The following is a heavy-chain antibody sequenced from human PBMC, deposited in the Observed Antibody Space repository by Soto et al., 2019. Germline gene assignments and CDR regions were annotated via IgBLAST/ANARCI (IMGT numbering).Heavy chain of an antibody. CDR3: AKTDPIKENTAY. V-gene: IGHV3-23*01. J-gene: IGHJ4*02. D-gene: IGHD5-12*01. CDR1: GVTFSSYA. Sequence: EVQLLESGGALVQPGGSLRLSCAVSGVTFSSYAMSWVRQAPGKGLEWVSAISGSGGVTYHADSVKGRFTTSRANSKNRLYLQMNSPRAEDTAIYYWAKTDPIKENTAYWGQGTLVTVSS. CDR2: ISGSGGVT.